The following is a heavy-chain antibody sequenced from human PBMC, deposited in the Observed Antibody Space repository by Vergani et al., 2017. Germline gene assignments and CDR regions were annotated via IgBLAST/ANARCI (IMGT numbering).Heavy chain of an antibody. CDR1: GFTLSNYD. V-gene: IGHV3-30*02. CDR3: AKHFRGWGIDY. CDR2: IQFDGSNQ. J-gene: IGHJ4*02. Sequence: QVQLVESGGGVVQRGGSLRLSCSTSGFTLSNYDMQWIRQGPGKGLEFVSFIQFDGSNQYYPDYVKGRFTLSRDFSKNTLYLQMNSLRTDDTATYYCAKHFRGWGIDYWGQGTQVIVSS. D-gene: IGHD3-16*01.